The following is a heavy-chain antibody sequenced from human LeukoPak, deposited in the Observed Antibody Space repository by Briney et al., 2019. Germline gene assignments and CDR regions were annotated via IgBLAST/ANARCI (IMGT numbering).Heavy chain of an antibody. CDR2: ISSSSSTI. V-gene: IGHV3-48*02. CDR3: ATSVVIAIDYYFDY. D-gene: IGHD2-21*01. J-gene: IGHJ4*02. Sequence: PGGSLRLSCAASGFTFSSYSMNWVRQAPGKGLEWVSYISSSSSTIYYADSVKGRFTISRDNAKNSLYLQMNSLRDEDTAVYYSATSVVIAIDYYFDYWGQGTLVTVSS. CDR1: GFTFSSYS.